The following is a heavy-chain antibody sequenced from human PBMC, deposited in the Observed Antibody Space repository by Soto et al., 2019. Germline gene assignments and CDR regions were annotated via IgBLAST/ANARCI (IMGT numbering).Heavy chain of an antibody. CDR3: TRKRGDGYEHLDY. J-gene: IGHJ4*02. CDR2: INSNDGIT. Sequence: QVELVQSGAEVKKPGASVKVSCKASGYTFTSYYLHWVRQAPGQGLEWMGLINSNDGITKYAQRLECRVNMTRDTSTSTVYMELNSLRSEDTAVYYCTRKRGDGYEHLDYWGQGTLVTVSS. D-gene: IGHD5-12*01. V-gene: IGHV1-46*03. CDR1: GYTFTSYY.